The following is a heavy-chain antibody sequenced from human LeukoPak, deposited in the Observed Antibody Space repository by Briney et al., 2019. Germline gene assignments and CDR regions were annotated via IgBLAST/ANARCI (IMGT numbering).Heavy chain of an antibody. CDR2: INPSGGST. CDR3: ARDVPPWSFDP. CDR1: GYTFTSYY. V-gene: IGHV1-46*01. D-gene: IGHD2-15*01. J-gene: IGHJ5*02. Sequence: GASVKVSCKASGYTFTSYYMHWVRQAPGQGFEWMEIINPSGGSTSYAQKFQGRVTMTRDTSTSTVYMELSSLRSEDTAVYYCARDVPPWSFDPWGQGTLVTVSS.